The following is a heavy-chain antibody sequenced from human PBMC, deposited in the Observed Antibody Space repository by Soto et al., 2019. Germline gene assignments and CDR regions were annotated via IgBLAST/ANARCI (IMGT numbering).Heavy chain of an antibody. Sequence: QITLKESGPPLVKPTQTLTLTCTFSGFSLSTSGVGVGWIRQPPGKALEWLALIYWDDDKRYSPSLKSKLSITKDPPKNQVVLTITHMDPVDTAKYSCAHVTTVTTRGGFDYWGQGTLVTVS. CDR3: AHVTTVTTRGGFDY. J-gene: IGHJ4*02. D-gene: IGHD4-17*01. V-gene: IGHV2-5*02. CDR2: IYWDDDK. CDR1: GFSLSTSGVG.